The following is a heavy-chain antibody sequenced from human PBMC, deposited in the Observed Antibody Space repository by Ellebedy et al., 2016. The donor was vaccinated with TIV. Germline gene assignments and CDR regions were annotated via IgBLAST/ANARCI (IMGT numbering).Heavy chain of an antibody. CDR3: ARALGGGDCY. J-gene: IGHJ4*02. V-gene: IGHV3-7*01. CDR2: IKQDGSDK. Sequence: GGSLRLXXAASGFIFSSYWMHWVRQAPGKGLEWVANIKQDGSDKYYVDSVKGRFTISRDNAKNSLYLQMNSLRAEDTAVYYCARALGGGDCYWGQGTLVTVSS. D-gene: IGHD2-21*02. CDR1: GFIFSSYW.